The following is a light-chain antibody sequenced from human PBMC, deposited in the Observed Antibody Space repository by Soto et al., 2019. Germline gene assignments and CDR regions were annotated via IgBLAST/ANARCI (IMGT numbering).Light chain of an antibody. CDR3: QHYDSLPPLT. V-gene: IGKV1-33*01. CDR1: QDISNY. Sequence: DIQMTQSPSSLSASVGDRVTITCQASQDISNYLNWYQQKPGKAPKLLIYDASNLKTGVPSRFSGSGSGTDFTFTISSLQPEDIATYYCQHYDSLPPLTFGGGTKVEIK. CDR2: DAS. J-gene: IGKJ4*01.